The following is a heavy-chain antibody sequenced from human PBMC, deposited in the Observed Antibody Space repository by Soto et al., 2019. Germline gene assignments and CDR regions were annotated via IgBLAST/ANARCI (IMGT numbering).Heavy chain of an antibody. CDR3: ARQFDFWSGYYPDAFDI. Sequence: PGEPLKISCKGSGYSFTSYWIGWVRQMPGKGLEWMGIIYPGDSDTRYSPSFQGQVTISADKSISTAYLQWSSLKASDTAMYYCARQFDFWSGYYPDAFDIWGQGTMVTVSS. CDR1: GYSFTSYW. V-gene: IGHV5-51*01. J-gene: IGHJ3*02. CDR2: IYPGDSDT. D-gene: IGHD3-3*01.